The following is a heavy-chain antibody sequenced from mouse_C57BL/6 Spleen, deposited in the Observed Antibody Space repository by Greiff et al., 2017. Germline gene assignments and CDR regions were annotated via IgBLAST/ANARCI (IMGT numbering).Heavy chain of an antibody. D-gene: IGHD5-2*01. CDR2: IDPSDSYT. J-gene: IGHJ1*03. Sequence: QVQLQQPGAELVRPGTSVKLSCKASGYTFTSYWMHWVKQRPGQGLEWIGVIDPSDSYTNYNQKFKGKATLTVDTSSSTAYMQLSSLTSEDSAVYYCARLNTRGYFDVWGTGTTVTVSS. CDR3: ARLNTRGYFDV. V-gene: IGHV1-59*01. CDR1: GYTFTSYW.